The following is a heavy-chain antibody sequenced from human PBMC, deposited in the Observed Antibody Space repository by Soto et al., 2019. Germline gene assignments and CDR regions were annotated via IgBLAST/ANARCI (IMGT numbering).Heavy chain of an antibody. D-gene: IGHD4-17*01. CDR1: GASISSYY. CDR3: ATLPHYGDPKAGL. V-gene: IGHV4-59*05. Sequence: PSETLSLTCTVSGASISSYYWSWIRQPPGKGLEWIASFFIGGNTYYNPSLKSRVTISVDTSKNQFSLKLSSVTAADTAVYYCATLPHYGDPKAGLWGQGTLVTVSS. CDR2: FFIGGNT. J-gene: IGHJ4*02.